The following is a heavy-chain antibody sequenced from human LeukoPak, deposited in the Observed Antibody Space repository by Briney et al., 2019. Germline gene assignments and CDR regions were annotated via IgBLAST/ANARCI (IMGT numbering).Heavy chain of an antibody. D-gene: IGHD3-3*01. V-gene: IGHV3-48*03. CDR3: TTLLFGVLLLRHDY. CDR2: ISSSGSTI. Sequence: PGGSLRLSCAASGFTFSSYEMNWVRQAPGKGLEWVSYISSSGSTIYYADSVKGRFTISRDNAKNSLYLQMNSLRAEDTAVYYCTTLLFGVLLLRHDYWGQGTLVTVPS. J-gene: IGHJ4*02. CDR1: GFTFSSYE.